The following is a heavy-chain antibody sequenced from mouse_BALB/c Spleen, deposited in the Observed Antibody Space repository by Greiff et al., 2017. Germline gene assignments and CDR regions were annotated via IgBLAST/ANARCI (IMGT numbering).Heavy chain of an antibody. CDR2: ISSGGSYT. J-gene: IGHJ3*01. CDR1: GFTFSSYA. D-gene: IGHD1-2*01. CDR3: ARERDYGQAWFAY. V-gene: IGHV5-9-4*01. Sequence: EVQGVESGGGLVKPGGSLKLSCAASGFTFSSYAMSWVRQSPEKRLEWVAEISSGGSYTYYPDTVTGRFTISRDNAKNTLYLEMSSLRSEDTAMYYCARERDYGQAWFAYWGQGTLVTVSA.